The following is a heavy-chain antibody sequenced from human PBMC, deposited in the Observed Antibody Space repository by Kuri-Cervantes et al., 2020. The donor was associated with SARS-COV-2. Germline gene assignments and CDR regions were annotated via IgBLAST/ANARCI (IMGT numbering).Heavy chain of an antibody. CDR3: ARDGGGWFDH. J-gene: IGHJ5*02. D-gene: IGHD3-16*01. V-gene: IGHV3-74*01. CDR1: GFTFSGHW. CDR2: INPDGSYN. Sequence: GESLKISCAASGFTFSGHWIHWVRQAPGKGVVWVSRINPDGSYNNNADSVKGRATVSRDNSKNTLYLQMNSLRAEDTAMYYCARDGGGWFDHWGQGTLVTVSS.